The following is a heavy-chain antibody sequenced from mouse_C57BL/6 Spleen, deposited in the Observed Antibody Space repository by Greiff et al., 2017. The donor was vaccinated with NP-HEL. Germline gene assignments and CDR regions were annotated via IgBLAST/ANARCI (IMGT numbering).Heavy chain of an antibody. D-gene: IGHD1-1*01. V-gene: IGHV5-4*01. CDR2: ISDGGSYT. CDR3: ARDHTTVVATNHYYAMDY. J-gene: IGHJ4*01. Sequence: EVQVVESGGGLVKPGGSLKLSCAASGFTFSSYAMSWVRQTPEKRLEWVATISDGGSYTYYPDNVKGRFTISRDNAKNNLYLQMSHLKSEDTAMYYCARDHTTVVATNHYYAMDYWGQGTSVTVSS. CDR1: GFTFSSYA.